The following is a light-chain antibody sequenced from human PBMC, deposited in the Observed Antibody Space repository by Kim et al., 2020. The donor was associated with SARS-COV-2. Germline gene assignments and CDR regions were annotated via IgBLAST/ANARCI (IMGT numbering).Light chain of an antibody. Sequence: PGEGATISCRASQSVSSGCLAWYQQQPGQAPRLLIYGTTRRATGIPDRFSGSGSGTDLTLTISRLEPGDFAVYYCQQYSSSPPWTFGQGTKVDIK. J-gene: IGKJ1*01. V-gene: IGKV3-20*01. CDR1: QSVSSGC. CDR3: QQYSSSPPWT. CDR2: GTT.